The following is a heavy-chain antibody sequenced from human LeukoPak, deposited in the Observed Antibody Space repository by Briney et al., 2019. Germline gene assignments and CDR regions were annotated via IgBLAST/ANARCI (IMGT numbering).Heavy chain of an antibody. Sequence: ASVTVSCKASGYTFTGYYIHWVRQAPGQGLEWMGWISPNSGGTNYAQKFQGRVTMTRDTSISTAYMELSRLTPDDTAVYYCARDYYDSSGYSGQYNWFAPWGQGTLVTVSS. CDR2: ISPNSGGT. V-gene: IGHV1-2*02. D-gene: IGHD3-22*01. CDR3: ARDYYDSSGYSGQYNWFAP. CDR1: GYTFTGYY. J-gene: IGHJ5*02.